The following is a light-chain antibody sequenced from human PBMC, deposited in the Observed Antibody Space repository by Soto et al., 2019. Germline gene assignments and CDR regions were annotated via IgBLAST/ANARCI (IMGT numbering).Light chain of an antibody. CDR2: RAS. CDR1: QSVLYSSNNKNY. CDR3: QQYYSTLPT. J-gene: IGKJ1*01. Sequence: DIVMTQSPHSLAVSLGERATINCKSSQSVLYSSNNKNYLAWYQQKPGQPPKLLIYRASTRESGVPDRFSGSGSGTDFTLTISSLQAEDVAVYYCQQYYSTLPTFGQGTKVEIK. V-gene: IGKV4-1*01.